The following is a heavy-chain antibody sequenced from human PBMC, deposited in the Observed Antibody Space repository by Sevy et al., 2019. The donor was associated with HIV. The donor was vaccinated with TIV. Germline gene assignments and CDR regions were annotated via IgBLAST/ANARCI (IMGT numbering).Heavy chain of an antibody. CDR1: GFTFSKYW. D-gene: IGHD1-7*01. V-gene: IGHV3-7*01. J-gene: IGHJ4*02. Sequence: GGSLRLSCAASGFTFSKYWMGWVRQAPGKGLEWVANIKQDAGQKYYVHPVKGRFTISRDNAKNSLFLQMNSLRAEDTAVYFCARDDGNYYFHYWGQGTLVTVSS. CDR2: IKQDAGQK. CDR3: ARDDGNYYFHY.